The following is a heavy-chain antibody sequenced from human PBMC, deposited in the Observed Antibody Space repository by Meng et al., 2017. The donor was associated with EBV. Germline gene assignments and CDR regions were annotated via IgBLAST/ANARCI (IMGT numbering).Heavy chain of an antibody. Sequence: HIPLNGSCPNLVKPTHTLTLPFTFSGLSLSTSGVGVGRIPQPPGKALEWLALIYWDDDKRYSPSLKSRLTITKDTSKNQVVLTMTNMDPVDTATYYCAHRRDEYSSSWYGWFDPWGQGTLVTVSS. V-gene: IGHV2-5*02. J-gene: IGHJ5*02. CDR3: AHRRDEYSSSWYGWFDP. D-gene: IGHD6-13*01. CDR2: IYWDDDK. CDR1: GLSLSTSGVG.